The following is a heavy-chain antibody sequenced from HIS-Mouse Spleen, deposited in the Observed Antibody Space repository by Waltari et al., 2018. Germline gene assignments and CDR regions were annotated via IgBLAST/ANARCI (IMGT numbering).Heavy chain of an antibody. J-gene: IGHJ4*02. Sequence: QVQLVQSGAEVKKPGASVKVSCKASGYTFTGYDIPRVRQAPGQGLEWMGWINPNSGGTNYAQKFQGRVTMTRDTSISTAYMELSRLRSDDTAVYYCARAHPNIVVVPAALDYWGQGTLVTVSS. CDR1: GYTFTGYD. D-gene: IGHD2-2*01. CDR3: ARAHPNIVVVPAALDY. CDR2: INPNSGGT. V-gene: IGHV1-2*02.